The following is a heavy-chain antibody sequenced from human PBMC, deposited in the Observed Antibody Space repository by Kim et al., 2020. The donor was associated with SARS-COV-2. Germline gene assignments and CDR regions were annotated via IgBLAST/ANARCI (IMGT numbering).Heavy chain of an antibody. J-gene: IGHJ6*02. CDR1: GGTFSSYA. D-gene: IGHD4-4*01. V-gene: IGHV1-69*13. CDR3: ARGQRDNDYSNFYYYYGMDV. CDR2: IIPIFGTA. Sequence: SVKVSCKASGGTFSSYAISWVRQAPGQGLEWMGGIIPIFGTANYAQKFQGRVTITADESTSTAYMELSSLRSEDTAVYYCARGQRDNDYSNFYYYYGMDVWGQGTTVTVSS.